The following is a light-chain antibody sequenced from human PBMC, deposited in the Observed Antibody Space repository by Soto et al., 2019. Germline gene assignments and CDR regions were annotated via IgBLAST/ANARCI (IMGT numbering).Light chain of an antibody. CDR3: QSYDSSLSGSV. CDR1: SSNIGAGYD. V-gene: IGLV1-40*01. CDR2: GNS. Sequence: QSVLTQPPSVSGAPGQRVTISCTGSSSNIGAGYDVHWYQQLPGTVPKLLIYGNSNRPSGVPDRFSGSKSGTSASLAITGLQAEDEADYYCQSYDSSLSGSVFDGGTKLTVL. J-gene: IGLJ2*01.